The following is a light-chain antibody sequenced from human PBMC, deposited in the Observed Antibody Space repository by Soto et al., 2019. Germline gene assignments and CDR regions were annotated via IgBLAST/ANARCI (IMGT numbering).Light chain of an antibody. CDR2: AAS. CDR1: QSVSYNY. V-gene: IGKV3-20*01. Sequence: EIVLTQSPGTLSLSPGERATLSCRASQSVSYNYLAWYQQKPGQAPRLLIFAASSRATGIPDRFSSSGSGTDFTLTISRLEPEDFAMYYCQQYGSSPRTFGQGTKVEIK. J-gene: IGKJ1*01. CDR3: QQYGSSPRT.